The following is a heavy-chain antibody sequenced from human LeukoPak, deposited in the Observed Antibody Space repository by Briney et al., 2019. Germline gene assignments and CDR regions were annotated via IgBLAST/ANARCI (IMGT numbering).Heavy chain of an antibody. CDR1: GYSFTSYW. J-gene: IGHJ5*02. D-gene: IGHD3-10*01. CDR2: IYPGDSDT. V-gene: IGHV5-51*01. CDR3: ARHGSGSYFPFDP. Sequence: GVSLKITCKGSGYSFTSYWIGWVRQMPGKGLEWMGIIYPGDSDTRYSPSFQGQVTISADKSISTAYLQWSSLKASDTAMYYCARHGSGSYFPFDPWGQGTLVTVSS.